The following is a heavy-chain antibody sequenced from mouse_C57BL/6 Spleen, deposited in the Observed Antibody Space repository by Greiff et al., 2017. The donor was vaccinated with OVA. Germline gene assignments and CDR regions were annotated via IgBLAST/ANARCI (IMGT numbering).Heavy chain of an antibody. V-gene: IGHV10-1*01. J-gene: IGHJ1*03. Sequence: EVKLVESGGGLVQPTGSLKLSCAASGFSFNTYAMNWVRQAPGKGLEWVARIRSKSNNYATYYADSVKDRFTISRDDSESMLYLQMNNLKTEDTAMYYCVRQYDYHWYFDVWGTGTTVTVSS. D-gene: IGHD2-4*01. CDR1: GFSFNTYA. CDR3: VRQYDYHWYFDV. CDR2: IRSKSNNYAT.